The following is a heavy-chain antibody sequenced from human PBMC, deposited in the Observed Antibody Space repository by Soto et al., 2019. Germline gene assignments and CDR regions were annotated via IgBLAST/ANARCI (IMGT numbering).Heavy chain of an antibody. Sequence: GGSLRLSCAVSGFTFSSYSMDWVRQAPGKGPEWVSSISSGNSYIYYADSVRGRFTVSRDNAKSSLHLQMNSLRAEDTAVYYCATQMDYNILTGYRPFDYWGQGTLVTVSS. CDR2: ISSGNSYI. CDR3: ATQMDYNILTGYRPFDY. V-gene: IGHV3-21*01. D-gene: IGHD3-9*01. CDR1: GFTFSSYS. J-gene: IGHJ4*02.